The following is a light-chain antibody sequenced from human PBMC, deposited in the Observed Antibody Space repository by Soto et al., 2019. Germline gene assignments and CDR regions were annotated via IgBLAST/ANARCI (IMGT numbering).Light chain of an antibody. J-gene: IGKJ1*01. V-gene: IGKV3-15*01. Sequence: EIVVTQSPDTLSVSPGERVTLSCRASQSIGRNLAWCQQTPGQAPRLLIYGASTRATGIPARFSGSGSGTEFTLTISNLQSEDFAVYYCQQYTNWPLTFGQGTKVDIK. CDR3: QQYTNWPLT. CDR2: GAS. CDR1: QSIGRN.